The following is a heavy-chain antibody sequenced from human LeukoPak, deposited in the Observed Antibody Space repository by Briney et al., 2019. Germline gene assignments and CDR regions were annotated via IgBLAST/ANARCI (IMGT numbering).Heavy chain of an antibody. D-gene: IGHD2-2*01. CDR3: ARASSRGGYCKSTSCSYFFDS. CDR2: LNEDGTVK. CDR1: GFSFTRNW. V-gene: IGHV3-7*01. J-gene: IGHJ4*02. Sequence: GGSLRLSCAASGFSFTRNWMHWVRQTPGKRLEWVAELNEDGTVKYYLDSVRGRFTISRDNGKNSLYLQMNKLRADDTAVYYCARASSRGGYCKSTSCSYFFDSWGQGTLVTVSS.